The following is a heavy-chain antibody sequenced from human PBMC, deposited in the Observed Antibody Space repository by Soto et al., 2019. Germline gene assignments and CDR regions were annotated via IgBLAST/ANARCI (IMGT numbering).Heavy chain of an antibody. V-gene: IGHV3-23*01. J-gene: IGHJ4*02. Sequence: TASGFTFSSYAMNWVRQAPGKGLEWVSVISGSGGSTYYADSVKGRFTISRDNSKNTLYLQMNSLRAEDTAVYYCANRNYGSEFDYWGQGTLVTVSS. D-gene: IGHD3-10*01. CDR1: GFTFSSYA. CDR2: ISGSGGST. CDR3: ANRNYGSEFDY.